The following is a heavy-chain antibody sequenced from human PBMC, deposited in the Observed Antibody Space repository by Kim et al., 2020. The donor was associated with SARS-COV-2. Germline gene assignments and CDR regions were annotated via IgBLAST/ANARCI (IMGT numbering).Heavy chain of an antibody. CDR3: AKGDKWLRFWDHFDY. Sequence: GGSLRLSCAASGFTFSSYGMHWVRQAPGKGLEWVAVISYDGSNKYYADSVKGRFTISRDNSKNTLYLQMNSLRAEDTAVYYCAKGDKWLRFWDHFDYWGQGTLVTVSS. CDR1: GFTFSSYG. J-gene: IGHJ4*02. CDR2: ISYDGSNK. D-gene: IGHD5-12*01. V-gene: IGHV3-30*18.